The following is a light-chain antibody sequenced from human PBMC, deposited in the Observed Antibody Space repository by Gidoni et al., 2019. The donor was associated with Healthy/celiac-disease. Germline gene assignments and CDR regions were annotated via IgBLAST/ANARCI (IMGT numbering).Light chain of an antibody. CDR2: DAS. CDR3: QQYDNLLRT. Sequence: DIQMTQSPSSLSASVGDRVTITCQASQDISNYLNWYQQKPGKAPKLLIYDASNLETGVPSRFSGSGSVTYFTFTISSLQPEDIATYYCQQYDNLLRTFGQXTKLEIK. CDR1: QDISNY. J-gene: IGKJ2*01. V-gene: IGKV1-33*01.